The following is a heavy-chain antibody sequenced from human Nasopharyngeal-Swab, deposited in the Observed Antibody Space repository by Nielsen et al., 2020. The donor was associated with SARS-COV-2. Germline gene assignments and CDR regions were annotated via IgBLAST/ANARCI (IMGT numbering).Heavy chain of an antibody. J-gene: IGHJ2*01. CDR1: GFTFGTYG. CDR2: ISYDGSNI. V-gene: IGHV3-30*18. CDR3: AKPLGGTYWYFDL. D-gene: IGHD1-26*01. Sequence: GESLKISCAASGFTFGTYGMPWVRQAPGKGLERVALISYDGSNIYYGDSVKGRFTISRDNSKNTVYLQMNSLRYEDTAVYHCAKPLGGTYWYFDLWGRGTLVTVSS.